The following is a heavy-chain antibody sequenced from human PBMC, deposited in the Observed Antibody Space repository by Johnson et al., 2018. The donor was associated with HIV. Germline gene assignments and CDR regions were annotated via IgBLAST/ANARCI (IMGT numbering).Heavy chain of an antibody. CDR1: GFTFSSYA. CDR2: ISYDGSNK. V-gene: IGHV3-30*04. D-gene: IGHD7-27*01. CDR3: ARREPILGIVRNAFDI. Sequence: VQLVESGGGVVQPGRSLRLSCAASGFTFSSYAMHWVRQAPGKGPEWVAVISYDGSNKYYADSVKGRFTISRDNSKNTLYLQMNSLRAEDTAVYYCARREPILGIVRNAFDIWGQGTMVTVSS. J-gene: IGHJ3*02.